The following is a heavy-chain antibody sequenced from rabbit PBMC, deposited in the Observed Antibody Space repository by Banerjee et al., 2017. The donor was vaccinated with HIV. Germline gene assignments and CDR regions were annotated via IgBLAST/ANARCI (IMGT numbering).Heavy chain of an antibody. D-gene: IGHD2-1*01. Sequence: QEQLEESGGDLVKPEGSLTLICIASGFSFSSSYWICWVRQAPGKGLEWIGCIYTGSDYTYYASWAKGRFTISKTSSTTVTLQMTSLTAADTATYFCARGLGDDTTYVGLWVPGTLVTVS. CDR1: GFSFSSSYW. V-gene: IGHV1S45*01. CDR3: ARGLGDDTTYVGL. CDR2: IYTGSDYT. J-gene: IGHJ4*01.